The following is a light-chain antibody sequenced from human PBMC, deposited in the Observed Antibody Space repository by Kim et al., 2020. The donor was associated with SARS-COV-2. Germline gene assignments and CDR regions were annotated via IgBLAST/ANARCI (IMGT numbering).Light chain of an antibody. V-gene: IGLV2-14*03. CDR1: SGDIHGYKY. CDR3: SSYTTSRTLV. Sequence: GQSINISCTGTSGDIHGYKYVFWYQHHPNKAPKLMIFDVDQRPSGISNRFSGSKSDNTASLTISGLQAEDEADYYCSSYTTSRTLVFGGGTQLTVL. CDR2: DVD. J-gene: IGLJ2*01.